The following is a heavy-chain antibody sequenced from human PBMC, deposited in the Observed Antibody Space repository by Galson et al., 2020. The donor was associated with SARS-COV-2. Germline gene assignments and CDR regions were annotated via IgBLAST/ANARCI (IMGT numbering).Heavy chain of an antibody. J-gene: IGHJ5*02. V-gene: IGHV3-23*01. D-gene: IGHD2-2*01. CDR2: MSGSGSNT. Sequence: GGSLRLSCAASGFTFSMYVVSWVRQAPGRGLEWVSSMSGSGSNTYYAGSVQGRFTISRDNFKSMLYLQMSSLRVEDTATYDCAKDVGGSHVLIPAARKSDENWMDPWGQGTLVTVSS. CDR3: AKDVGGSHVLIPAARKSDENWMDP. CDR1: GFTFSMYV.